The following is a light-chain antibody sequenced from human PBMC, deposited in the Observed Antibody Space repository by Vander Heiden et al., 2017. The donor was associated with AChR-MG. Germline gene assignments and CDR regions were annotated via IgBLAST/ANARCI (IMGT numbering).Light chain of an antibody. Sequence: DLQMTQFPSSLSASVGDRVTITCRASQGIRSDLGWYQEKPGRAPKRLIYAASKLDSGVPSRFSGSGYGTEFTLAIDSLQPDDFATYYCLQHNYYPRTFGQGTKVDIK. CDR2: AAS. J-gene: IGKJ2*01. CDR1: QGIRSD. V-gene: IGKV1-17*01. CDR3: LQHNYYPRT.